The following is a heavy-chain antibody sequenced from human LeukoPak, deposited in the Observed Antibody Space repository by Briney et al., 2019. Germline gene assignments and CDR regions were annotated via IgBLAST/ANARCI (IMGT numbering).Heavy chain of an antibody. V-gene: IGHV3-53*01. J-gene: IGHJ3*02. Sequence: PGGSLRLSCAASGFTVSSNYMSWVRQAPGKGLEWVSVIYRGGTTYYADSVKGRFTISRDNSKNTLYLQMNSLRAEDTAVYYCARDRPYYDILAGYYIGEAFDIWGQGTMVTVSS. CDR3: ARDRPYYDILAGYYIGEAFDI. D-gene: IGHD3-9*01. CDR1: GFTVSSNY. CDR2: IYRGGTT.